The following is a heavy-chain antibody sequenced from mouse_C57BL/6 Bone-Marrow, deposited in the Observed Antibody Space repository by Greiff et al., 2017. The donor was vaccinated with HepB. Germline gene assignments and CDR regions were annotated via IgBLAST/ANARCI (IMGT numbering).Heavy chain of an antibody. CDR2: IDPSDSET. CDR1: GYTFTSYW. J-gene: IGHJ1*03. CDR3: ARGDMVTTGSIDV. V-gene: IGHV1-52*01. Sequence: VQLQQSGAELVRPGSSVKLSCKASGYTFTSYWMHWVKQRPIQGLEWIGNIDPSDSETHYNQKFKDKATLTVDKSSSTAYMQLSSLTSEDSAVYYCARGDMVTTGSIDVWGTGTTVTVSS. D-gene: IGHD2-2*01.